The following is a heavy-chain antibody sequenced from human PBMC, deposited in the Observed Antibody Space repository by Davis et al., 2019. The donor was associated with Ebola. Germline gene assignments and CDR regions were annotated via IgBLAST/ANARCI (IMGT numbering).Heavy chain of an antibody. Sequence: MPSETLSLTCAVYGGSFSGYYWSWIRQPPGKGLEWIGEINHSGGTNYSPSLKSRVTVSVDTSKNNFSLKLSSVTAADTAVYYCARGWSLRDYYAMDVWGQGTTVTVSS. CDR1: GGSFSGYY. CDR3: ARGWSLRDYYAMDV. D-gene: IGHD2-8*02. V-gene: IGHV4-34*01. J-gene: IGHJ6*02. CDR2: INHSGGT.